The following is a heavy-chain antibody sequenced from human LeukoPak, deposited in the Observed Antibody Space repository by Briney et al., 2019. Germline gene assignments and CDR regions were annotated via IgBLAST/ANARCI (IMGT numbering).Heavy chain of an antibody. Sequence: SETLSLTCAVYGGSFSGYYWSWIRQPPGKGLEWIGYIYYSGSTNYNPSLKSRVTISVDTSKNQFSLKLSSVTAADTAVYYCARHGVRGGPYYFDYWGQGTLVTVSS. CDR1: GGSFSGYY. J-gene: IGHJ4*02. V-gene: IGHV4-59*08. D-gene: IGHD3-10*01. CDR2: IYYSGST. CDR3: ARHGVRGGPYYFDY.